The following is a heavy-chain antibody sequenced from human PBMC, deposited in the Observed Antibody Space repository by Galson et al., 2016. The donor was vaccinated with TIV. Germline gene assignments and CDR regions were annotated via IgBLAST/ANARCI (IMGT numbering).Heavy chain of an antibody. D-gene: IGHD2-2*01. CDR3: ANRRSVASAVFDAFDI. CDR1: GFSLSTSGVA. CDR2: IYWDDDK. J-gene: IGHJ3*02. V-gene: IGHV2-5*02. Sequence: PALVKPTQTLTLTCTFSGFSLSTSGVAVGWIRQPPGKALEWLALIYWDDDKRYRPSLKSRLTITKDTPKNQVLLTVTNLDPEDKATYYCANRRSVASAVFDAFDIWGPGTVVTVSS.